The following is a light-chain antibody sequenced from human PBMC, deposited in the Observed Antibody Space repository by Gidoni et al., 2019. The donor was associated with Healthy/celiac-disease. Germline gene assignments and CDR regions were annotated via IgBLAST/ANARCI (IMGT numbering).Light chain of an antibody. CDR2: WAS. V-gene: IGKV4-1*01. CDR1: QSLLYSSNNKNY. Sequence: DIVMTQSPDSLAVSLGERATINCKSSQSLLYSSNNKNYLAWYQQKPGQPPKLLIYWASTRESGVPDRFSGSGSGTDFTLTISSLQAEDVAVYYCQQYYSTPFTFXPXTKVXIK. CDR3: QQYYSTPFT. J-gene: IGKJ3*01.